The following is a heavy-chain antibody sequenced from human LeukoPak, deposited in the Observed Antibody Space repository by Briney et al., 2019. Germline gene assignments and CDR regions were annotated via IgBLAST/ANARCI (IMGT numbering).Heavy chain of an antibody. J-gene: IGHJ6*03. D-gene: IGHD3-3*01. V-gene: IGHV1-18*01. CDR3: ARVSIFGVDYYYYMDV. CDR2: ISAYNGNT. CDR1: GYTFTSYG. Sequence: ASVKVSCKASGYTFTSYGISWVRQAPGQGLEWMGWISAYNGNTNYAQKLQGRVTMTTDTSTSTAYMELRSLRSDDTAVYYCARVSIFGVDYYYYMDVWGKGTTVTVSS.